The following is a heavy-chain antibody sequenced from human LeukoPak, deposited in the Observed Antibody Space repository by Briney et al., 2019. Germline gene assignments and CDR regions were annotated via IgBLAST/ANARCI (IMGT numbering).Heavy chain of an antibody. J-gene: IGHJ4*02. CDR1: GFTFSSYE. V-gene: IGHV3-48*03. D-gene: IGHD4-23*01. CDR3: ARDYGGSSPFDY. CDR2: ISSSGSTI. Sequence: GSLRLSCAASGFTFSSYEMHWVRQAPGKGLEWVSYISSSGSTIYYADSVKGRFTISRDNAENSLYLQMNSLRAEDTAVYYCARDYGGSSPFDYWGQGTLVTVSS.